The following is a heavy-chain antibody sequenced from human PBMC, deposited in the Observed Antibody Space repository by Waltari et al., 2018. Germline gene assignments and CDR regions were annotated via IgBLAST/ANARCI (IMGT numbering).Heavy chain of an antibody. J-gene: IGHJ4*02. V-gene: IGHV4-4*02. CDR3: AGFSDITIFGGVDDY. D-gene: IGHD3-3*01. CDR2: IYHSGST. CDR1: GGSISSSNW. Sequence: QVQLQESGPGLVKPSGTLSLTCAVSGGSISSSNWWSWVRQPPGKGLEWIGEIYHSGSTNTNRSPKSRVTKSVDKSRNKFSLKRSSVTAADPAWYYGAGFSDITIFGGVDDYWGQGTRVTVSS.